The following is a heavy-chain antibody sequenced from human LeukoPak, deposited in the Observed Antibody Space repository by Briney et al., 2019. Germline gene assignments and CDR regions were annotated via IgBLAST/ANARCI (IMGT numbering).Heavy chain of an antibody. Sequence: GGSLRLSCAASGFTFSGSAMHWVRQASGKGLEWVGRIRSKANSYATAYAASVKGRFTISRDDSKNTAYLQMNSLKTEDTAVYYCTRPYSSGWRAFDYWGQGTLVTVSS. CDR3: TRPYSSGWRAFDY. J-gene: IGHJ4*02. CDR1: GFTFSGSA. V-gene: IGHV3-73*01. CDR2: IRSKANSYAT. D-gene: IGHD6-19*01.